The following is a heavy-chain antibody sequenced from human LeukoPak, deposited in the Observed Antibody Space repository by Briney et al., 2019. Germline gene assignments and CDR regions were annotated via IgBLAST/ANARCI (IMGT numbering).Heavy chain of an antibody. D-gene: IGHD1-26*01. V-gene: IGHV1-3*01. CDR1: GYTFTSYA. J-gene: IGHJ4*02. CDR3: ARDGTWEPFDY. CDR2: VNAGNGNT. Sequence: GASVKVSCKASGYTFTSYAMHWVRQAPGQRLEWMGWVNAGNGNTKYSQKFQGRVTITRDTSASTAYMELSSLRSEDTAVYYCARDGTWEPFDYWGQGTLVTVSS.